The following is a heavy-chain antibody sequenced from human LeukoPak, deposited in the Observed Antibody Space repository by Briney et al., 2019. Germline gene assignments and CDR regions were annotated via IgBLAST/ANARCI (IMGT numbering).Heavy chain of an antibody. J-gene: IGHJ6*03. CDR1: GGSIRSYY. CDR2: IYTSGST. D-gene: IGHD3-3*01. CDR3: ARVEGSDFRSGFMDV. V-gene: IGHV4-4*09. Sequence: SETLSLTCTVSGGSIRSYYWSWIRQPPGKGLEWIGYIYTSGSTNYNPSLKSRVTISVDTSKNQFSLKLSSVTAADTAVYYCARVEGSDFRSGFMDVWGKGTTVTVSS.